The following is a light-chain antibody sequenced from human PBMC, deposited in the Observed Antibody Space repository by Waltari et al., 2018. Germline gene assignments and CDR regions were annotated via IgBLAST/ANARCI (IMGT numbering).Light chain of an antibody. V-gene: IGKV4-1*01. Sequence: DIVMTQSPDSLAVSLGERATINCKSSQSVLHSSNNKNYLTWYQQKPGQPPKLLIYWASTRESVVPDRCSGSGSGTDFTLTISSLQAADVAVYYCQQYYSTPITFGQGTRLEIK. CDR1: QSVLHSSNNKNY. J-gene: IGKJ5*01. CDR3: QQYYSTPIT. CDR2: WAS.